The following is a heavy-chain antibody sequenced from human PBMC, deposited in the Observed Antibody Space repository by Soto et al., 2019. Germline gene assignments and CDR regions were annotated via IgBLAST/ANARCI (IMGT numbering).Heavy chain of an antibody. V-gene: IGHV3-74*01. Sequence: PGGSLRLSCAASGLPFSSYWMHWVRQAPGKGLVWVSRINSDGSSTSYADSVKGRFTISRDNAKNTLYLQMNSLRAEDTAVYYCARGVGWELPPRYYYGMDVWGQGTTVTVSS. J-gene: IGHJ6*02. CDR1: GLPFSSYW. CDR2: INSDGSST. CDR3: ARGVGWELPPRYYYGMDV. D-gene: IGHD1-26*01.